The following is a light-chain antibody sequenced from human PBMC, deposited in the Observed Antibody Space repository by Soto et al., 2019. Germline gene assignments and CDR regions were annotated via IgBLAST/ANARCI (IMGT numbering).Light chain of an antibody. J-gene: IGKJ4*01. CDR3: KEYARSPLT. CDR2: GAS. Sequence: EIVVAQPPADEPLSGGERRTLRWRASQSVSSNLAWYQQKPGQAPRLLIYGASTRATGIPARFSGSGSGPDLTFTISRLEPEDFAVYYWKEYARSPLTFAGGTKVDIK. V-gene: IGKV3-15*01. CDR1: QSVSSN.